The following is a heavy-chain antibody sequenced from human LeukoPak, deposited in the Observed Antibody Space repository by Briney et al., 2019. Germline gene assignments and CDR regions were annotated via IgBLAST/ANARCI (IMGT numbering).Heavy chain of an antibody. CDR1: GFSFRGYY. D-gene: IGHD3-22*01. V-gene: IGHV3-11*01. Sequence: GGSLRLSCEASGFSFRGYYMNWLRQAPGKRLEWLSFISRRGDSVLYADSVKGRFTISRDNAKSTLYLEMDSLTVEDTAVYYCARDLFSQSYDSSGYFDYWGQGVLVTVSS. CDR2: ISRRGDSV. CDR3: ARDLFSQSYDSSGYFDY. J-gene: IGHJ4*02.